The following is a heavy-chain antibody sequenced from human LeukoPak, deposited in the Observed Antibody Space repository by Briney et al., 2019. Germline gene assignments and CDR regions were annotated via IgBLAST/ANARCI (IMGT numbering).Heavy chain of an antibody. V-gene: IGHV4-4*07. CDR2: IYSSGSS. Sequence: PSETLSLTCTVSGGSISSYYWSWIRQPAGKGLEWIGRIYSSGSSNYNPSLKSRVTMSVDTSKNQFSLRLTSVTAADTAVYYCAKDRYENSGYQNWFDPWGQGTLVTVSS. D-gene: IGHD3-22*01. CDR1: GGSISSYY. J-gene: IGHJ5*02. CDR3: AKDRYENSGYQNWFDP.